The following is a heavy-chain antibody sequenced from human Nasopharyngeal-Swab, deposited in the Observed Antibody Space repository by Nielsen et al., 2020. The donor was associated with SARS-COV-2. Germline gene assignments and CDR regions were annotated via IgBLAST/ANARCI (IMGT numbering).Heavy chain of an antibody. CDR3: VKGEMATNRTDDFDI. CDR2: ISGSGGST. V-gene: IGHV3-23*01. CDR1: GFTLMSYS. D-gene: IGHD5-24*01. J-gene: IGHJ3*02. Sequence: GESLKIACAAAGFTLMSYSISWVRHAPGKGPELVSTISGSGGSTDYANSVKGRFTISRYYSKNTLYLQMNSLRAEDTAVYYCVKGEMATNRTDDFDIWGQGTMVTVYS.